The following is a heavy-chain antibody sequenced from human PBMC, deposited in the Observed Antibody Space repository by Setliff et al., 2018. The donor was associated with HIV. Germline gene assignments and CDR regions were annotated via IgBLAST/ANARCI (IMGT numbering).Heavy chain of an antibody. CDR2: IYYSGST. V-gene: IGHV4-31*03. D-gene: IGHD3-3*01. J-gene: IGHJ3*02. CDR3: ARVPRITTLRNAFDI. CDR1: GGSISSGGYY. Sequence: SETLSLTCTVSGGSISSGGYYWSWIRQHPGKGLEWTGYIYYSGSTYYNPSLKSRLTISVDRSKNQFSLKLSSVTAADTAIYYCARVPRITTLRNAFDIWGQGSMVTVSS.